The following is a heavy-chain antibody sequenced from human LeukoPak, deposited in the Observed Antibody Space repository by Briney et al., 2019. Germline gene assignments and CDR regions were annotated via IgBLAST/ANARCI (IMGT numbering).Heavy chain of an antibody. CDR1: VFTFSSYA. CDR2: ISASGGST. CDR3: AKAEARGNSFDY. Sequence: GGALRLSCAASVFTFSSYAMRCVRESPGKGLEWVSAISASGGSTYYADSVKGRFTISRDNSKNTLYLQMNSLRAEDTVVYYCAKAEARGNSFDYWGEGTLVTVSS. J-gene: IGHJ4*02. D-gene: IGHD1-14*01. V-gene: IGHV3-23*01.